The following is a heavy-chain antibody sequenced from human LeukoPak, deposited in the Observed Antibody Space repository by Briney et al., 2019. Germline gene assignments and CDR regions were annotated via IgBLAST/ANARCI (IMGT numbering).Heavy chain of an antibody. CDR2: IYSGGRT. Sequence: GGSLRLSCAASGFTVSRNYMSWVRQAPGKGLEWVSVIYSGGRTYYADSVKGRFTISRENSKNTLYLQMNRLRAEDTAVYYCARAWSRVDPFDIWGQGTMVTVSS. J-gene: IGHJ3*02. CDR3: ARAWSRVDPFDI. CDR1: GFTVSRNY. D-gene: IGHD2-8*02. V-gene: IGHV3-66*01.